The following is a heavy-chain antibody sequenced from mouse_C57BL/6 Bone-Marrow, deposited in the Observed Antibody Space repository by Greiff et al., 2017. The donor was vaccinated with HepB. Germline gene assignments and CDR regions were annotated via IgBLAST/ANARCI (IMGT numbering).Heavy chain of an antibody. CDR2: IDPANGNT. CDR1: GFNIKNTY. D-gene: IGHD2-4*01. J-gene: IGHJ4*01. V-gene: IGHV14-3*01. CDR3: ARMITYGYAMDY. Sequence: VHVKQSVAELVRPGASVKLSCTASGFNIKNTYMHWVKQRPEQGLEWIGRIDPANGNTKYAQKFQGKATITADTSSNTVYLQLSSLTSEDTAIYYCARMITYGYAMDYWGQGTSVTVSS.